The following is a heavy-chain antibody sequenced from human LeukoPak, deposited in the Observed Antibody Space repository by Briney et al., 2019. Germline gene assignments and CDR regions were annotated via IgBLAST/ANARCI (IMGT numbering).Heavy chain of an antibody. D-gene: IGHD3-22*01. J-gene: IGHJ4*02. CDR3: AREKYYYDSSGYLPRLKYYFDY. CDR1: GGFFSGCY. CDR2: INHSGST. V-gene: IGHV4-34*01. Sequence: SETLSLTCAVYGGFFSGCYWSWIRQPPGKGLEWIGEINHSGSTNCNPSLKSRVTISVDTSKNQFSLKLSSVTAADTAVYYCAREKYYYDSSGYLPRLKYYFDYWGQGTLVTVSS.